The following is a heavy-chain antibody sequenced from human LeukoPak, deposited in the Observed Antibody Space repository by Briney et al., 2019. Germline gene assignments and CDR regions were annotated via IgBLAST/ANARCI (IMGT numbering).Heavy chain of an antibody. CDR3: ARERYCSGGSCYRDFDY. CDR1: GYTFTSYG. D-gene: IGHD2-15*01. J-gene: IGHJ4*02. V-gene: IGHV1-18*01. CDR2: INAYNGNT. Sequence: ASVKVSCKASGYTFTSYGVCWVRHAPGQGREWMGWINAYNGNTNYAQNLQDRVTMTTYTSTSTAYTELRSLRSDDTAGYYCARERYCSGGSCYRDFDYWGQGTLVTVSS.